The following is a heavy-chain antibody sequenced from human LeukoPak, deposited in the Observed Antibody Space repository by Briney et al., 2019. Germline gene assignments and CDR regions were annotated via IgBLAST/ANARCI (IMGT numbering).Heavy chain of an antibody. D-gene: IGHD2-15*01. V-gene: IGHV4-59*08. Sequence: SETLSLTCTVSGDSINSDYWNWIRQPPGKGLEGIGFIYYSGSTNYNPSLKSRVTISVDASRNHFSLKLNSVTAADTAVYYCARRMKLAAKGDAFDIWGQGTMVTVSS. CDR2: IYYSGST. J-gene: IGHJ3*02. CDR3: ARRMKLAAKGDAFDI. CDR1: GDSINSDY.